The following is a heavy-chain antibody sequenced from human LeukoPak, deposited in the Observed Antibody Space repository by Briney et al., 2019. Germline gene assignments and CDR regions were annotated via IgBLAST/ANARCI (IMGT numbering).Heavy chain of an antibody. J-gene: IGHJ4*02. V-gene: IGHV1-69*06. CDR2: IIPLFGTT. D-gene: IGHD6-13*01. Sequence: GSSVKVSCKASGDTFSNYAINWVRQAPGQGLEWMGRIIPLFGTTNYAPTFQGRVTITADTSTSTAYMDLNSLKSGDTAVYYCAARVAAAGTHFDYWGQGALVTVSS. CDR1: GDTFSNYA. CDR3: AARVAAAGTHFDY.